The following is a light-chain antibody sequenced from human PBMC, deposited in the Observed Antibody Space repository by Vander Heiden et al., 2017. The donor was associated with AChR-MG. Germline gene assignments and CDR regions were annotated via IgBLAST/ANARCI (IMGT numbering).Light chain of an antibody. V-gene: IGLV2-11*01. CDR3: CSYEGSDSFRV. Sequence: QSALTQPRSVSGSPCQSVTISCTGTISDVGGYNYVSWYQQHPGKAPKLMIYDVSKRPSGVPDRFSGSKSGNTASLTISGLQAEDEADYYCCSYEGSDSFRVFGGGTKLTVL. CDR1: ISDVGGYNY. J-gene: IGLJ2*01. CDR2: DVS.